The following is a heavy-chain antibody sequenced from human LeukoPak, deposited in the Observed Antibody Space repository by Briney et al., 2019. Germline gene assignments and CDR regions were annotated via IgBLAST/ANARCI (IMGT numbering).Heavy chain of an antibody. CDR3: ARERDGYNSVFAFDV. J-gene: IGHJ3*01. Sequence: GGSLRLSCAASGLTFSTYSFNWVRKAPGKGLEWVSYITPSTSTIYYADSVKGRFTISGDNAKKSVYLQMNSLRDDDTAMYYCARERDGYNSVFAFDVWGQGTMVTVSS. CDR1: GLTFSTYS. V-gene: IGHV3-48*02. D-gene: IGHD5-24*01. CDR2: ITPSTSTI.